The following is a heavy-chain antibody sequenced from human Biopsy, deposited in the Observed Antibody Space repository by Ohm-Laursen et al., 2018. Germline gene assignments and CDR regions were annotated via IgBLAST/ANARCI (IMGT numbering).Heavy chain of an antibody. V-gene: IGHV1-24*01. CDR3: AGEINNWNVNY. CDR2: FAPENGKT. Sequence: ASVKVSCKVSGYTLTDLSMHWVRQAPGKGLEWMGGFAPENGKTIYAQKFQGRVTMTEDTSTDTAYMELSNLRSEDTAVYYCAGEINNWNVNYWGQGTLVIVSS. J-gene: IGHJ4*02. CDR1: GYTLTDLS. D-gene: IGHD1-20*01.